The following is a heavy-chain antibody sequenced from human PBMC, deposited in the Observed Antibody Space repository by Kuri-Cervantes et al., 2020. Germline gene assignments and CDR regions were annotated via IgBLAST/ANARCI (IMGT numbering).Heavy chain of an antibody. CDR2: IYHSGST. D-gene: IGHD1-26*01. Sequence: SETLSLTCAVSGYSISNGHYWGWIRQPPGKGLEWIGSIYHSGSTYYNPSLKSRVTISVDTSKNQFSLKLSSVTAADTAVYYCARPNLSGSYYPFDYWGQGTLVTVSS. CDR1: GYSISNGHY. V-gene: IGHV4-38-2*01. CDR3: ARPNLSGSYYPFDY. J-gene: IGHJ4*02.